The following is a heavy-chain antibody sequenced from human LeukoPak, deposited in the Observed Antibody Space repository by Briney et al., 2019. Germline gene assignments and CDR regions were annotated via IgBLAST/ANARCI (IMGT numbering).Heavy chain of an antibody. D-gene: IGHD1-1*01. CDR2: IYHSGSP. CDR1: GGSISSNNW. J-gene: IGHJ4*02. CDR3: ARVNINNWHSCDY. Sequence: SGTLSLTCAVSGGSISSNNWWGWVRQPPGQGLEWIGEIYHSGSPNYNPSLKSRATISVDKSRNHFSLNLSSVTAADTAVYYCARVNINNWHSCDYWGQGTLVTVSS. V-gene: IGHV4-4*02.